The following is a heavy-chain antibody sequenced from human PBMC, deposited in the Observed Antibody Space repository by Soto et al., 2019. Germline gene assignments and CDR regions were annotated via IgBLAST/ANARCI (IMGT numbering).Heavy chain of an antibody. J-gene: IGHJ3*02. D-gene: IGHD6-13*01. V-gene: IGHV4-30-2*01. CDR3: AREFGSSSWEADDDAFDI. Sequence: KPSETLSLTCAVSGGSISSGGYSWSWIRQPPGKGLEWIGYIYHSGSTYYNPSLKSRVTISVDRSKNQFSLKLSSVTAADTAVYYCAREFGSSSWEADDDAFDIWGQGTMVTVSS. CDR1: GGSISSGGYS. CDR2: IYHSGST.